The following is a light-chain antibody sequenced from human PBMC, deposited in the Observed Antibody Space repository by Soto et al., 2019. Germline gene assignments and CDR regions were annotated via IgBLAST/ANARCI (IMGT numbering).Light chain of an antibody. CDR2: EVS. CDR1: SSDVGGYNY. CDR3: SSYTSSSTLDV. J-gene: IGLJ1*01. V-gene: IGLV2-14*01. Sequence: QAVGTPPASESGSAGQSVTIFCTGTSSDVGGYNYVSWYQQHPGKAPKLMIYEVSNRPSGVSNRFSGSKSGNTASLTISGLQAEDEADDFCSSYTSSSTLDVFGTGPKVTVL.